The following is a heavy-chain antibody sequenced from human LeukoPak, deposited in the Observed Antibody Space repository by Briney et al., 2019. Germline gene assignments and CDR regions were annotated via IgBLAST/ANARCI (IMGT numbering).Heavy chain of an antibody. CDR3: AXXXXXVVVAATRSFDY. J-gene: IGHJ4*02. Sequence: SETLSLTCAVYGGSFSGYYWSWIRQPPGKGLEWIGEINHSGSTNYNPSLKSRVTISVDTSKNQFSLKLSSVTAADTAGYYCAXXXXXVVVAATRSFDYWGQGTLVTVSS. V-gene: IGHV4-34*01. CDR1: GGSFSGYY. D-gene: IGHD2-15*01. CDR2: INHSGST.